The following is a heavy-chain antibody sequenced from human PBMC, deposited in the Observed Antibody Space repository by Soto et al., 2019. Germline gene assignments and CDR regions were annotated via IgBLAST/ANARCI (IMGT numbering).Heavy chain of an antibody. CDR3: ARAGFSYGHLLF. CDR2: IFYSGTT. CDR1: GGPIKRGGYY. D-gene: IGHD3-10*01. J-gene: IGHJ4*02. V-gene: IGHV4-30-4*01. Sequence: SETLSLTGNVSGGPIKRGGYYWNWLRQPAGKALEWIGYIFYSGTTNYSPSLKSRVAISIDTSKNQFSLSLTSVTAADTAVYYCARAGFSYGHLLFWGQGIRVTVSS.